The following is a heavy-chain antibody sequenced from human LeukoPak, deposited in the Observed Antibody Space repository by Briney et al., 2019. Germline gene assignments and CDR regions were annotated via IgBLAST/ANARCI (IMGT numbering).Heavy chain of an antibody. CDR2: ISGSGGST. D-gene: IGHD1-26*01. CDR3: AGARSDYFYGMDV. V-gene: IGHV3-23*01. Sequence: GGSLRLSCAASGFTFSSYAISWVRQAPGKGLEWVSAISGSGGSTYYADSVKGRFTIPRDISKDTLYLQMNSLRAEDTAVYYCAGARSDYFYGMDVWGQGTTVTVSS. CDR1: GFTFSSYA. J-gene: IGHJ6*02.